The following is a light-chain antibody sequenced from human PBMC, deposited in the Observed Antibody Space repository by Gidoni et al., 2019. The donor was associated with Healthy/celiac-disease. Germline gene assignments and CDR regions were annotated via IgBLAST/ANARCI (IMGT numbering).Light chain of an antibody. CDR3: QQYNNWPPGIT. Sequence: ETVRTQSPATLAVSPRERATLSCRASQRVSSNLSWYRQQPGQSPRLLIYGASTRAPGIPARFSGSGSGTEFTLTISSLQSEDVAVYYCQQYNNWPPGITFGQGTRLEIK. CDR1: QRVSSN. V-gene: IGKV3-15*01. CDR2: GAS. J-gene: IGKJ5*01.